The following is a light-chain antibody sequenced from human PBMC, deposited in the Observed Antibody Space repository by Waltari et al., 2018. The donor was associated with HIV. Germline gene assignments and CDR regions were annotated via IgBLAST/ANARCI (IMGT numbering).Light chain of an antibody. CDR1: SSTLENNY. V-gene: IGLV1-51*01. Sequence: QSMLTQPPSVSAAPGQKVPIPCPGSSSTLENNYVSWYQQLPGTAPKLLLYDNNLRPSGIPDRFSGSKSGTSATLGITGLQTGDEADYYCGTWDISLNVVVFGGGTTLTVL. J-gene: IGLJ2*01. CDR3: GTWDISLNVVV. CDR2: DNN.